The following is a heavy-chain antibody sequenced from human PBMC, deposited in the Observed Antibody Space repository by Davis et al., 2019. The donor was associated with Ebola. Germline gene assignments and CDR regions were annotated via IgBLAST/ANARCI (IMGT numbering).Heavy chain of an antibody. J-gene: IGHJ4*02. CDR2: IRSKAYGGTT. V-gene: IGHV3-49*03. CDR3: TRESESSAWYEGFDY. CDR1: GFTFGDYA. D-gene: IGHD6-19*01. Sequence: PGGSLRLSCTASGFTFGDYAMSWFRQAPGKGLEWVGFIRSKAYGGTTESAASVKGRFTISRDDSKTIAYLQMNGLRAEDTAVYYCTRESESSAWYEGFDYWGQGTLVTVSS.